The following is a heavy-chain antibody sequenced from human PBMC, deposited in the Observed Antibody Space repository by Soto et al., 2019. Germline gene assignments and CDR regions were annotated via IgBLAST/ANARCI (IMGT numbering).Heavy chain of an antibody. J-gene: IGHJ4*02. CDR1: GGSFSGYY. D-gene: IGHD2-21*02. CDR2: INHSGST. CDR3: ARGRRIVVVTAIPGKYYFDY. V-gene: IGHV4-34*01. Sequence: PSETLSLTCAVYGGSFSGYYWSWIRQPPGKGLEWIGEINHSGSTNYNPSLKSRVTISVDTSKNQSSLKLSSVTAADTAVYYCARGRRIVVVTAIPGKYYFDYWGQGTLVTVSS.